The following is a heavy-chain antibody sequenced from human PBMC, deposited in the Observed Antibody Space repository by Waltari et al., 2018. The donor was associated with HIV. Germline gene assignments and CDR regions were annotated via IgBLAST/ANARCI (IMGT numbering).Heavy chain of an antibody. J-gene: IGHJ4*02. CDR3: ASHNVEMATFDY. V-gene: IGHV4-39*01. CDR2: IDYSGST. D-gene: IGHD5-12*01. CDR1: GGSISGSSYY. Sequence: QLQLQESGPGLVKPSETLSLTCTVSGGSISGSSYYWGWIRQPPGKGLEWIGSIDYSGSTSYNPSLKSRVTICVDTSKNQFSLKLSSVSAADTAVYYCASHNVEMATFDYWGQGTLVTVSS.